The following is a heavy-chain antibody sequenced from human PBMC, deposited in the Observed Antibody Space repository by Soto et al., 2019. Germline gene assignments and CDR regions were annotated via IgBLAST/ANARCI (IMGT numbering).Heavy chain of an antibody. V-gene: IGHV1-69*02. CDR1: GGTFSSYT. Sequence: QVQLVQSGAEVKKPGSSVKVSCKASGGTFSSYTISWVRQAPGQGLEWMGRIIPILGIANYAQKFQGRATITADKTTSTASMELSSLRSEDTPVYYCARAAAAAGEHGDWGQGALVTVSS. CDR3: ARAAAAAGEHGD. D-gene: IGHD2-2*01. J-gene: IGHJ4*02. CDR2: IIPILGIA.